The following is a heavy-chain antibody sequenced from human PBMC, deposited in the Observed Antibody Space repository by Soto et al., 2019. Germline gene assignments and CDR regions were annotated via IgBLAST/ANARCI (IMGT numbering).Heavy chain of an antibody. J-gene: IGHJ4*02. Sequence: GPSLRVSYRPAGYTFTCYGISWVRQTPGQGLEWMGWISAYNGNTNYAQKLQGRVTMTTDTSTSTAYMELRSLRSDDTAVYYCARPMYYYDSSGYSHLYFDYWGQGTLVTVSS. CDR3: ARPMYYYDSSGYSHLYFDY. CDR2: ISAYNGNT. V-gene: IGHV1-18*01. D-gene: IGHD3-22*01. CDR1: GYTFTCYG.